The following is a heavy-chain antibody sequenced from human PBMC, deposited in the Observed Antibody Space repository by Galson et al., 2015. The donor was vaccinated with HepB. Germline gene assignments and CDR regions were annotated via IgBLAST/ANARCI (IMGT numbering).Heavy chain of an antibody. CDR1: GFTFSSYE. CDR2: ISSSGSTI. Sequence: SLRLSCAASGFTFSSYEMNWVRQAPGKGLEWVSYISSSGSTIYYADSVKGRFTISRDNAKNSLYLQMNSLRAEDTAVYYCARGMIQLWTSGPYGMDVWGQGTTVTVSS. V-gene: IGHV3-48*03. CDR3: ARGMIQLWTSGPYGMDV. J-gene: IGHJ6*02. D-gene: IGHD5-18*01.